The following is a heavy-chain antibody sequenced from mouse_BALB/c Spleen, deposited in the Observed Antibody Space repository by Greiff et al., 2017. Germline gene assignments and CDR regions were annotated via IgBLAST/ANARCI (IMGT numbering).Heavy chain of an antibody. CDR3: ARGSSGYPAWFAY. V-gene: IGHV1-14*01. Sequence: EVQLQQSGPELVKPGASVKMSCKASGYTFTSYVMHWVKQKPGQGLEWIGYINPYNDGTKYNEKFKGKATLTSDKSSSTAYMELSSLTSEDSAVYYCARGSSGYPAWFAYWGQGTLVTVSA. CDR2: INPYNDGT. D-gene: IGHD3-1*01. CDR1: GYTFTSYV. J-gene: IGHJ3*01.